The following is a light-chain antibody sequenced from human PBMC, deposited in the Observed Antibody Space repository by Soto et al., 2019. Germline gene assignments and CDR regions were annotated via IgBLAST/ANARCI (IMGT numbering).Light chain of an antibody. CDR2: DAS. CDR3: QQYNSYSCT. J-gene: IGKJ1*01. Sequence: DIQMTQSPSTLSASVGDRVTITCRASQSISSWLAWHQQKPGKAPKLLIYDASSLEGGVPSRFSGSGSGTEFTLTISSLQPDEFATYYCQQYNSYSCTFGQGTQVEIK. CDR1: QSISSW. V-gene: IGKV1-5*01.